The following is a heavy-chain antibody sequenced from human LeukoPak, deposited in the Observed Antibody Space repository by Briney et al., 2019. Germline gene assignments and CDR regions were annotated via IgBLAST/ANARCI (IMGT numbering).Heavy chain of an antibody. V-gene: IGHV3-49*03. CDR3: TREGGHIEAINYHFDY. CDR1: GFTFGDYA. Sequence: PGGSLRLSCTASGFTFGDYAMSWFRQAPGKGLECVGFIRSKPYGGTTEYAASVKGRFTISRDDSKSIAYLQMNSLKTEDTAVYYCTREGGHIEAINYHFDYWGQGTLVTVSS. D-gene: IGHD6-6*01. CDR2: IRSKPYGGTT. J-gene: IGHJ4*02.